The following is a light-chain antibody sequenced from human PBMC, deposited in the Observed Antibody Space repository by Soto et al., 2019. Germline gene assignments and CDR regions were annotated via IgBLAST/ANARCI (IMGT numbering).Light chain of an antibody. Sequence: EIVLTQSPGTLSLSPGEGATLSCRASQSISSNFLAWYQQKRGQAPRLLIHGASNRATGIPERFSGGGSGTDFTLTITRLEPEDFAVYYCQQYGSSLFTFGPGTKVDIK. CDR3: QQYGSSLFT. CDR1: QSISSNF. J-gene: IGKJ3*01. CDR2: GAS. V-gene: IGKV3-20*01.